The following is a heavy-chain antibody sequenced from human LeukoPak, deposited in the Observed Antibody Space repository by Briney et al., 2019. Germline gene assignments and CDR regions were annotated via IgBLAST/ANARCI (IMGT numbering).Heavy chain of an antibody. CDR3: ARDRASGWYRGDYDY. V-gene: IGHV3-20*04. CDR1: GFTFSSYA. CDR2: IGWSGSST. Sequence: GGSLRLSCAASGFTFSSYAMSWVREAPGKGLEWVSGIGWSGSSTGYADSVKGRFTISIDNAKNSLYLQLNSLRAEDTAFYYCARDRASGWYRGDYDYWGQGTLVTVSS. J-gene: IGHJ4*02. D-gene: IGHD6-19*01.